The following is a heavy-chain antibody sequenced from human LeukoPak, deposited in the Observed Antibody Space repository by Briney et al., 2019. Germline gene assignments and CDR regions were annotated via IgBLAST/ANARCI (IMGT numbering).Heavy chain of an antibody. CDR1: GFTFSDYY. CDR3: AKVERVAGTLDY. CDR2: ISSSGSTI. D-gene: IGHD6-19*01. Sequence: PGGSLRLSCAASGFTFSDYYMSWIRQAPGKGPEWVSYISSSGSTIYYADSVKGRFTISRDNAKNSLYLQMNSLKTEDTAVYYCAKVERVAGTLDYWGQGTLVTVSS. V-gene: IGHV3-11*01. J-gene: IGHJ4*02.